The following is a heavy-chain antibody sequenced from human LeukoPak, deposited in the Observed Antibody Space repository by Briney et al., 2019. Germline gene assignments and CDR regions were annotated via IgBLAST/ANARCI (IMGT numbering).Heavy chain of an antibody. J-gene: IGHJ6*02. CDR1: GGSFSGYY. Sequence: SETLSLTCAVYGGSFSGYYWSWIRQPPGKGLEWIGEINHSGSTNYSPSLKSRVTISVDTSKNQFSLKLSSVTAADTAVYYCARGHSAYSYGPHDGDYYYGMDVWGQGTTVTVSS. D-gene: IGHD5-18*01. CDR2: INHSGST. V-gene: IGHV4-34*01. CDR3: ARGHSAYSYGPHDGDYYYGMDV.